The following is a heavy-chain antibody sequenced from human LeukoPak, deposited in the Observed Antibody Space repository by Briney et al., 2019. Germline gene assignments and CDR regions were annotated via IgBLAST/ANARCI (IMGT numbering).Heavy chain of an antibody. V-gene: IGHV4-34*01. Sequence: PSETLSLTCAVYGGSFSGYYWSWIRQPPGKGLEWFGEINHSGSTNYNPSLKSRVTISVDTSKNQFSLKLSSVTAADTAVYYCARGREYCGGDCYPNFDYWGQGTLVTVSS. CDR2: INHSGST. CDR1: GGSFSGYY. D-gene: IGHD2-21*02. CDR3: ARGREYCGGDCYPNFDY. J-gene: IGHJ4*02.